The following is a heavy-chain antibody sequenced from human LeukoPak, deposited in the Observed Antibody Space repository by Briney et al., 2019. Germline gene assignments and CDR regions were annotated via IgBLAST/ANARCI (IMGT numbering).Heavy chain of an antibody. CDR3: ARSTGANYYYYGMDV. Sequence: SVKVSCKASGGTFSSYAISWVRQAPGQGLEWMGGIIPIFGTANYAQKFQGRVTITADESTSTAYMELSSLRSEDTAVYYCARSTGANYYYYGMDVWGQGTTVTVSS. CDR2: IIPIFGTA. V-gene: IGHV1-69*13. J-gene: IGHJ6*02. D-gene: IGHD7-27*01. CDR1: GGTFSSYA.